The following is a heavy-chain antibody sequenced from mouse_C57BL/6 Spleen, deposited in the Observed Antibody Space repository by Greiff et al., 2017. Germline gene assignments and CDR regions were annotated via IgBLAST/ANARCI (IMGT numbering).Heavy chain of an antibody. V-gene: IGHV1-15*01. CDR3: TRERIITTASYYAMDY. Sequence: VQLQQSGAELVRPGASVTLSCKASGYTFTDSEMHWVKQTPVHGLEWIGAIDPETGGTAYNQKFQGKAILTADKSSSTAYMELRSLTSEDSAVYYCTRERIITTASYYAMDYWGQGTSVTGSS. CDR1: GYTFTDSE. J-gene: IGHJ4*01. D-gene: IGHD1-1*01. CDR2: IDPETGGT.